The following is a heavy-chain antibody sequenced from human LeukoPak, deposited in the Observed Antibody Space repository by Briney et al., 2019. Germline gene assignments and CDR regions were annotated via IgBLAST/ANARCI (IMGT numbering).Heavy chain of an antibody. CDR2: IIPIFGTA. CDR1: GGTFSIYA. D-gene: IGHD6-19*01. Sequence: GASVKVSCKASGGTFSIYAISWVRQAPGQGLEWMGGIIPIFGTANYAQKFQGRVTITADESTSTAYMELSSLRSEDTAVYYCARELLVAGGYYGMDVWGQGTTVTVSS. V-gene: IGHV1-69*01. J-gene: IGHJ6*02. CDR3: ARELLVAGGYYGMDV.